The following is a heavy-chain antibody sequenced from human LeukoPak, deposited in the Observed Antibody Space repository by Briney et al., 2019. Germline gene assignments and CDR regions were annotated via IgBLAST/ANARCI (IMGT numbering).Heavy chain of an antibody. Sequence: GGSLRLSCVASGFTFSNYAIHWVRQAPGKGLEWVAVISNDGSNKLYADSVKGRFTISRDNSKNTLYLQMNSLTAEDTALYYCAKRQKPGRDDDAFDIWGQGTMVTVSS. J-gene: IGHJ3*02. CDR1: GFTFSNYA. CDR2: ISNDGSNK. V-gene: IGHV3-30*04. CDR3: AKRQKPGRDDDAFDI.